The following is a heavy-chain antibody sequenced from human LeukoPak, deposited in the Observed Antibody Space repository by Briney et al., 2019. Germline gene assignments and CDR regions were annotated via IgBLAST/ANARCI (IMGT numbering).Heavy chain of an antibody. V-gene: IGHV4-39*07. J-gene: IGHJ3*02. CDR2: IYYSGST. CDR1: GGSISSSSYY. Sequence: PSETLSLTCTVSGGSISSSSYYWGWIRQPPGKGLEWIGSIYYSGSTYYNPSLKSRVTISVDTSKNQFSLKLSSVTAADTAVYYCARVKVGGSYHDAFDIWGQGTMVTVSS. D-gene: IGHD1-26*01. CDR3: ARVKVGGSYHDAFDI.